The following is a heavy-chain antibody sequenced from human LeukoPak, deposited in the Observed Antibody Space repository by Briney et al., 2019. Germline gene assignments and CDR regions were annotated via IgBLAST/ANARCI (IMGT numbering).Heavy chain of an antibody. CDR3: ARDWYCSSSICYTDRNWFDP. D-gene: IGHD2-2*02. CDR1: GFTFTSYA. V-gene: IGHV3-23*01. Sequence: PGGSLRLSCAASGFTFTSYAMSWVRQAPGRGREWVSVFSGSGGSTYYVDSVKGRFTISRDNSKNTLYLQMNRLKAEDTAVYYCARDWYCSSSICYTDRNWFDPWGQGTLVTVSS. J-gene: IGHJ5*02. CDR2: FSGSGGST.